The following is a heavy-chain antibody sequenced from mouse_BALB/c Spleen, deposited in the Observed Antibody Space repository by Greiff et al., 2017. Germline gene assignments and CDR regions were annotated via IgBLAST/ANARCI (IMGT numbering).Heavy chain of an antibody. V-gene: IGHV1-77*01. D-gene: IGHD2-3*01. CDR2: IYPGSGST. J-gene: IGHJ4*01. Sequence: VMLVESGPELVKPGASVKMSCKASGYTFTDYVISWVKQRTGQGLEWIGEIYPGSGSTYYNEKFKGKATLTADKSSNTAYMQLSSLTSEDSAVYFCARAGDGYYYYAMDYWGQGTSVTVSS. CDR1: GYTFTDYV. CDR3: ARAGDGYYYYAMDY.